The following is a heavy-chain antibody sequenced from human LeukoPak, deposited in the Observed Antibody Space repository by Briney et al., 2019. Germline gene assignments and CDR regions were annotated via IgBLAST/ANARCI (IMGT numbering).Heavy chain of an antibody. CDR2: ISSSSSYI. J-gene: IGHJ3*02. CDR3: ARESLSGFGEMIGDDAFDI. Sequence: GGSLRLSCAASGFTFSSYSMNWVRQAPGKGLEWVSSISSSSSYIYYADSVKGRFTISRDNAKNSLYLQMNSLRAEDTAVYYCARESLSGFGEMIGDDAFDIWGQGTMVTVSS. V-gene: IGHV3-21*01. CDR1: GFTFSSYS. D-gene: IGHD3-10*01.